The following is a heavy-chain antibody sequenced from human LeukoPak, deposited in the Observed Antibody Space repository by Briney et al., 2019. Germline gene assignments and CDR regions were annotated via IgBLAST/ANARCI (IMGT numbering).Heavy chain of an antibody. Sequence: GGSLRLSCAASGFTFSSYAMSWVRQTPGKGLEWVSAISGSGGSTYYADSVKGRFTISRDNSKNTLYLQMNSLRAEDTAVYHCAKGSQSTYYDFWSGYPEYYFDYWGQGTLVTVSS. CDR2: ISGSGGST. CDR1: GFTFSSYA. V-gene: IGHV3-23*01. CDR3: AKGSQSTYYDFWSGYPEYYFDY. D-gene: IGHD3-3*01. J-gene: IGHJ4*02.